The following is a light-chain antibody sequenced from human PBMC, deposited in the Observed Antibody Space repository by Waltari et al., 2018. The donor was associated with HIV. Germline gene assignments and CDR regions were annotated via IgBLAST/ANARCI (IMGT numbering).Light chain of an antibody. V-gene: IGKV3-15*01. CDR3: QQYHDWPWT. J-gene: IGKJ1*01. CDR2: DVS. CDR1: QSVRSY. Sequence: EIVLTQSPATLSLSPGDRATLSCRASQSVRSYLAWYQQKPGQPPRLLIYDVSTRATGIPTRFSGSASGTDLILTISSLHSEDFAFYYCQQYHDWPWTFGQGTKV.